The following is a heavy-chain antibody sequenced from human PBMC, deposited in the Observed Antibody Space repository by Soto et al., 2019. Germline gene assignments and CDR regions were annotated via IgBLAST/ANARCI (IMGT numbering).Heavy chain of an antibody. Sequence: QVQLQQWGAGLLKPSETLSRICAVYGGSFSGYYWSWIRQPPGKGLEWIGEISHSGSSNYNPSLTSRVTISVDTSKNQFSLKLTSVTAADTAVYYCARGVATAGPFPPFDYWDQGTLVTVSS. CDR1: GGSFSGYY. V-gene: IGHV4-34*02. J-gene: IGHJ4*02. D-gene: IGHD6-13*01. CDR3: ARGVATAGPFPPFDY. CDR2: ISHSGSS.